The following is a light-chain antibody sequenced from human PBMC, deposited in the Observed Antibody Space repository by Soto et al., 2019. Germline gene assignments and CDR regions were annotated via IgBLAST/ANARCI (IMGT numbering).Light chain of an antibody. J-gene: IGKJ1*01. CDR3: QQYYSYPPWT. CDR1: QTISTY. CDR2: DAS. V-gene: IGKV1-39*01. Sequence: DIQMTQSPSSLSASVGDRVTITCRASQTISTYLNWYQQKPGKAPRLLIYDASSLLSGVPSRFSGSGSGTDFTLTISCLQSEDFATYYCQQYYSYPPWTFGQGTKVEIK.